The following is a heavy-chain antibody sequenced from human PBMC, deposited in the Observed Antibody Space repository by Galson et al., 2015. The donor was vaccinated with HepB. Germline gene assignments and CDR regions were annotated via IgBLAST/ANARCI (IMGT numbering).Heavy chain of an antibody. CDR3: ARGASDN. CDR1: GYTFTGYY. V-gene: IGHV1-2*02. J-gene: IGHJ1*01. CDR2: INPNTGGT. Sequence: SVKVSCKASGYTFTGYYMHWVRQAPGQGLEWVGWINPNTGGTNYAQKFQGRVTMTRDTSISTAYMELSGLRSDDTAVYYGARGASDNWGQATLVTVSS.